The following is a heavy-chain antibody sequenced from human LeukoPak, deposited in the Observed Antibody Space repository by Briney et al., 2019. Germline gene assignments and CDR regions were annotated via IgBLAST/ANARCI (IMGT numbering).Heavy chain of an antibody. V-gene: IGHV3-30*18. CDR2: ISYDGNNK. CDR1: GFTFSSYG. J-gene: IGHJ4*02. Sequence: QTGGSLRLSCAASGFTFSSYGMHWVRQAPGKGLEWVAVISYDGNNKYYADSVKGRFTISRDNSKNTLYLQMNSLRAEDTAVYYCAKGQYYYGSGSYYTDYWGQGTLVTVSS. CDR3: AKGQYYYGSGSYYTDY. D-gene: IGHD3-10*01.